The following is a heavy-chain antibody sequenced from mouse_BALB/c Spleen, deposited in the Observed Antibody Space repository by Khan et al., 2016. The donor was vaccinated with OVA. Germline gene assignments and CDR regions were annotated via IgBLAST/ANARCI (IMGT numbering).Heavy chain of an antibody. Sequence: QLKESGPGLVKPSQSLSLTCPVTGYSITSDYAWNWIRQFPGNKLEWMGYISYSGNTNYNPSLKSRISITRDTSKNQFFLQLNSVTTEDTATYYCARVYGGDFDYWGQGTTLTVSS. J-gene: IGHJ2*01. CDR3: ARVYGGDFDY. CDR1: GYSITSDYA. CDR2: ISYSGNT. D-gene: IGHD2-10*02. V-gene: IGHV3-2*02.